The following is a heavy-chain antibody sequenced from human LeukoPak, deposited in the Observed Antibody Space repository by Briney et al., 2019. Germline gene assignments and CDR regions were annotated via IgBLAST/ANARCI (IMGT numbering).Heavy chain of an antibody. V-gene: IGHV3-21*01. CDR3: AADSSSWYSDY. CDR2: ISSSSSYI. Sequence: GGSLRLSCAASGFTFSGYDMNWVRQAPGKGLEWVSSISSSSSYIYYADSVKGRFTISRDNAKNSLYLQMNSLRAEDTAVYYCAADSSSWYSDYWGQGTLVTVSS. CDR1: GFTFSGYD. D-gene: IGHD6-13*01. J-gene: IGHJ4*02.